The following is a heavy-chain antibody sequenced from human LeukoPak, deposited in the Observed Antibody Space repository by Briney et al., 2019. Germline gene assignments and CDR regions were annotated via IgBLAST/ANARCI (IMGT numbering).Heavy chain of an antibody. Sequence: PSETLSLTCAVYGGSFSGYYWSWIRQPPGKGLEWIGEINHSGSTNYNPSLKSRVTISVDTSKNQFSLKLSSVTAADTAVYYCARGYSYGQDPDYWGQGTLVTVSS. D-gene: IGHD5-18*01. V-gene: IGHV4-34*01. CDR3: ARGYSYGQDPDY. CDR1: GGSFSGYY. J-gene: IGHJ4*02. CDR2: INHSGST.